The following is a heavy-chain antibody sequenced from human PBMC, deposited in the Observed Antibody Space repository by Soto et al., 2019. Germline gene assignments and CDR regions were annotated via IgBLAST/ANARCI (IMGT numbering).Heavy chain of an antibody. J-gene: IGHJ4*02. CDR1: GESISSSSYY. Sequence: WETLSLTCIVSGESISSSSYYWGWIRQPPGKGLEWIGSIYYSGRTYYNPSFKSRVTISIDTSKNQFSLQLSSVTATDTAVYYCARQRTTVVTQAYFDHWGQGALVTVSS. D-gene: IGHD2-21*02. V-gene: IGHV4-39*01. CDR2: IYYSGRT. CDR3: ARQRTTVVTQAYFDH.